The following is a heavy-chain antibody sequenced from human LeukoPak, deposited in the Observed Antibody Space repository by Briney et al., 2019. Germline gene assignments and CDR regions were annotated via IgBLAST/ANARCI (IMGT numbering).Heavy chain of an antibody. V-gene: IGHV1-24*01. J-gene: IGHJ4*02. D-gene: IGHD6-19*01. CDR1: GYTVTNYY. CDR3: AIAVAGPNYDY. Sequence: ASVKVSCKASGYTVTNYYLHWVRQAPGKGLEWMGGFDPEDGETIYAQKFQGRVTMTEDTSTDTAYMELSSLRSEDTAVYYCAIAVAGPNYDYWGQGTLVTVSS. CDR2: FDPEDGET.